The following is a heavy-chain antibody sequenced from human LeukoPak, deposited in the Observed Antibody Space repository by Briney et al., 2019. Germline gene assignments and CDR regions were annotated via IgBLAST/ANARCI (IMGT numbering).Heavy chain of an antibody. CDR3: ARVYSSTWYSGYLHMDV. V-gene: IGHV3-21*01. CDR1: GFTLSSYN. D-gene: IGHD6-13*01. CDR2: ISWRNIDI. Sequence: GGSLRLSCVASGFTLSSYNMKWVRQAPGKRLEWVSSISWRNIDIEYADSVKGRFTISRDNDKKSLYLQMNSLRVEDTAVYYCARVYSSTWYSGYLHMDVWGKGTTVTVSS. J-gene: IGHJ6*03.